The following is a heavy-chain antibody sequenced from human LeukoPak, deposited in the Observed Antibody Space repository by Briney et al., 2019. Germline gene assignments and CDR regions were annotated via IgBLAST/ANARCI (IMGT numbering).Heavy chain of an antibody. V-gene: IGHV3-64*01. D-gene: IGHD6-6*01. Sequence: PGRSLRLSCAASGFTFRSYGMHWVRQAPGKGLEYVAAISSNGGSTDYANSVKGRFTISRDNSKNTLYLQMGSLRAEDMAVYYCARISSSYDYDYWGQGTLVTVSS. CDR2: ISSNGGST. J-gene: IGHJ4*02. CDR1: GFTFRSYG. CDR3: ARISSSYDYDY.